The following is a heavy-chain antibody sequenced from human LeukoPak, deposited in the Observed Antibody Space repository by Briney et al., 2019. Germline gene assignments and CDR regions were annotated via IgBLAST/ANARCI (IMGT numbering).Heavy chain of an antibody. Sequence: PGGSLRLPCAAFGFIFRSNHINWVRQAPGKGLEWVSITYSGDTTYYSESVKGRFIISRDDSKNTLSLQMNDRRVEDTAVYYCARERPHSTNLDSWGRGALVTVSS. D-gene: IGHD5/OR15-5a*01. J-gene: IGHJ4*02. V-gene: IGHV3-66*01. CDR2: TYSGDTT. CDR1: GFIFRSNH. CDR3: ARERPHSTNLDS.